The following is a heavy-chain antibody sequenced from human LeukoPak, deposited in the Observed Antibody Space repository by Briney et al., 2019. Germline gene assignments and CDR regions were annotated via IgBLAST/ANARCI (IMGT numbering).Heavy chain of an antibody. V-gene: IGHV1-18*01. Sequence: ASVKVSCKASGYTFTSYGISWVRQAPGRGLEWMGWISAYNGNTNYAQKLQGRVTMTTDTSTSTAYMELRSLRSDDTAVYYCAREDLYGDAFDYWGQGTLVTVSS. CDR1: GYTFTSYG. CDR3: AREDLYGDAFDY. D-gene: IGHD4-17*01. J-gene: IGHJ4*02. CDR2: ISAYNGNT.